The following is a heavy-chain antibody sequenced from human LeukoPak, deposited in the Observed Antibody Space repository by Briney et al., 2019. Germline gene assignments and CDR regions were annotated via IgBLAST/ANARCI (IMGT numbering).Heavy chain of an antibody. CDR3: AKDQDGTANYLAGRSFDY. V-gene: IGHV3-30*02. J-gene: IGHJ4*02. Sequence: WGSLRLSCAASGFTFSSYGMHWVRQAPGTALEWVAFIRYDGGSEFYADSVKGRFTISRDNSKNTLYLQMNSLRGEDTAVYYCAKDQDGTANYLAGRSFDYRGQGTLVTVSS. D-gene: IGHD2-21*02. CDR1: GFTFSSYG. CDR2: IRYDGGSE.